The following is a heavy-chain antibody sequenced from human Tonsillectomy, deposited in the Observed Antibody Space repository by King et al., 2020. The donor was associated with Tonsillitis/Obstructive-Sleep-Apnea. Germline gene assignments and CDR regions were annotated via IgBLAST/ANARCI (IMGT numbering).Heavy chain of an antibody. Sequence: VQLVESGGALVQPGGSLRLSCEASGFTFSRYWMHWVRHAPGKGLVWVSRISTDGSSTTYAGSVKGRFSISRDNAKNTVYLKMNSLRVEETAVYYCARDFLYQGNWGQGTTVTVSS. CDR2: ISTDGSST. D-gene: IGHD2-2*01. CDR3: ARDFLYQGN. J-gene: IGHJ6*02. V-gene: IGHV3-74*01. CDR1: GFTFSRYW.